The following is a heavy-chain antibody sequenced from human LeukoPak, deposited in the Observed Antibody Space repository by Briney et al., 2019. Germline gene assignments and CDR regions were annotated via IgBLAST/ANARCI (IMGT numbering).Heavy chain of an antibody. CDR1: GYTFTSYG. J-gene: IGHJ4*02. V-gene: IGHV1-18*01. Sequence: ASVKVSCKASGYTFTSYGISWVRQAPGQGLEWMGWISAYNGNTNFPQKPQGRGTMTTDTSTSTAYMELRSLRSDDTAVYYCARSGSYFCDYWGQGTLVSVSS. D-gene: IGHD1-26*01. CDR2: ISAYNGNT. CDR3: ARSGSYFCDY.